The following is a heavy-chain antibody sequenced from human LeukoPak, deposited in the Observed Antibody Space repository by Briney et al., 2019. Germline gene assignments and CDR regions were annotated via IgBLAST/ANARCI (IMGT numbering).Heavy chain of an antibody. CDR3: ARVRYFDWLGPFDY. D-gene: IGHD3-9*01. CDR1: GFTFSDYY. CDR2: ISSSSSTI. V-gene: IGHV3-11*04. J-gene: IGHJ4*02. Sequence: PGGSLRLSCAAPGFTFSDYYMSWIRQAPGKGLEWVSYISSSSSTIYYADSVKGRFTISRDNAKNSLYLQMNSLRAEDTAVYYCARVRYFDWLGPFDYWGQGTLVTVSS.